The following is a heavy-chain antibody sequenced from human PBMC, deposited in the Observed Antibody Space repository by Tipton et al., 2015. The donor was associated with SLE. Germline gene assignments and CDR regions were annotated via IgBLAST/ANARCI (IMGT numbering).Heavy chain of an antibody. CDR1: GGSISSSAYY. CDR3: ARVTGHSSGWYGWVDY. V-gene: IGHV4-39*07. CDR2: IHYSGNT. D-gene: IGHD6-19*01. J-gene: IGHJ4*02. Sequence: TLSLTCTVSGGSISSSAYYWGWIRQPPGKGLEWIGNIHYSGNTYCNPSLKSRVTISLDTSKNQFSLKLSSVTAADTAVFCCARVTGHSSGWYGWVDYWGQGTLVTVSS.